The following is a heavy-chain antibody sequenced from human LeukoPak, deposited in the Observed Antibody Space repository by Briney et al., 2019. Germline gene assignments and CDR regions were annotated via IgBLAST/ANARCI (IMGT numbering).Heavy chain of an antibody. D-gene: IGHD2-2*01. J-gene: IGHJ4*02. CDR3: ARSVGEYQLHGYYFDY. CDR1: GFTFSSYE. Sequence: QPGGSLRLSCAASGFTFSSYEMNWVRQALGKGLEWVSYISSSGSTIYYADSVKGRFTISRDNAKNSLYLQMNSLRAEDTAVYYCARSVGEYQLHGYYFDYWGQGTLVTVSS. CDR2: ISSSGSTI. V-gene: IGHV3-48*03.